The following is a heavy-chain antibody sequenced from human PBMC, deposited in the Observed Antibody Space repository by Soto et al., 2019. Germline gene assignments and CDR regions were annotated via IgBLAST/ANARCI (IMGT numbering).Heavy chain of an antibody. D-gene: IGHD4-4*01. J-gene: IGHJ2*01. Sequence: SETLSLTCTVSGGSISTYYWNWIRQPPGKGLEWIGYLYYGGSTNYNPSLESRVTISLDTSKNQNSLKLSSVTAADTAVYYCARGRDDYNGWYVDLWGRGSLVTVYS. CDR2: LYYGGST. V-gene: IGHV4-59*01. CDR1: GGSISTYY. CDR3: ARGRDDYNGWYVDL.